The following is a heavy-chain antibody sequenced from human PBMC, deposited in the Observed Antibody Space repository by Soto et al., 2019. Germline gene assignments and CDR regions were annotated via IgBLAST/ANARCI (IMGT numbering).Heavy chain of an antibody. V-gene: IGHV3-30*04. J-gene: IGHJ4*02. Sequence: QVQLLESEGGVVQPGRSLRLSCAASGFTFSSYAMHWVRQAPGKGLEWVAVIAYDGRNKYYADSVKGRFTISRDNSKNTLYLQMNSLRIEDTAVYYCARELERVFDYWGQGTLVTVSS. CDR1: GFTFSSYA. CDR3: ARELERVFDY. CDR2: IAYDGRNK. D-gene: IGHD1-1*01.